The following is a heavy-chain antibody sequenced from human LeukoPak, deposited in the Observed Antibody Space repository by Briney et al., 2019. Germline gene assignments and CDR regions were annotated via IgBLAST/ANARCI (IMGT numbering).Heavy chain of an antibody. D-gene: IGHD3-10*01. CDR1: GISVSSNY. V-gene: IGHV3-66*01. Sequence: GGSLRLSCAASGISVSSNYMSWVRQAPGKGLQWVSVIYVDGSTYYADSVKGRFTISRDNSKNTLYLQMNSLRAEDTAVYYCARDARELRYGSGSYYLSPYYYYYYYMDVWGKGTTVTISS. J-gene: IGHJ6*03. CDR2: IYVDGST. CDR3: ARDARELRYGSGSYYLSPYYYYYYYMDV.